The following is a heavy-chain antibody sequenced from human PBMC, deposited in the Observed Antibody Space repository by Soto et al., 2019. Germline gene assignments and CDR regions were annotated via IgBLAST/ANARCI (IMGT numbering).Heavy chain of an antibody. D-gene: IGHD3-10*01. J-gene: IGHJ6*02. CDR3: TRDVMVRGGITFYYYGMDV. V-gene: IGHV3-49*04. CDR1: GFSVGDYA. Sequence: GSLMRSCPAAGFSVGDYAMSGVSQAPGRGLEWVGFIRSKAYGGTTEYAASVKGRFTISRDDSKSIAYLQMNSLKTEDTAVYYCTRDVMVRGGITFYYYGMDVRPQGNLVTVSS. CDR2: IRSKAYGGTT.